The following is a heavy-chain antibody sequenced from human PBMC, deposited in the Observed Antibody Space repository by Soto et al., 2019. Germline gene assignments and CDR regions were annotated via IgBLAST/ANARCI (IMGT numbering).Heavy chain of an antibody. CDR1: GGTFSSYA. D-gene: IGHD3-22*01. Sequence: SVKVSCKASGGTFSSYAISWVRQAPGQGLEWMGGIIPIFGTANYAQKFQGRVTITADEFTSTAYMELSSLRSEDTAVYYCAGGDDSSGYLDYWGQGTLVTVSS. CDR3: AGGDDSSGYLDY. J-gene: IGHJ4*02. V-gene: IGHV1-69*13. CDR2: IIPIFGTA.